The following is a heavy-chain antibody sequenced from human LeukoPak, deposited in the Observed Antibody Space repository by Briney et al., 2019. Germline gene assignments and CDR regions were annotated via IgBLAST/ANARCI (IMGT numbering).Heavy chain of an antibody. J-gene: IGHJ4*02. Sequence: SETLSLTCTVSGGSISSSSDYWGWIRQPPRKGLEWIGSINYSGSSYYKLSLKSRVNISVDTTKNQFSLKVDSVTAADTAVYYCARHPTMTTGWRVYFDYWGQGALVTVSS. V-gene: IGHV4-39*01. D-gene: IGHD4-17*01. CDR1: GGSISSSSDY. CDR2: INYSGSS. CDR3: ARHPTMTTGWRVYFDY.